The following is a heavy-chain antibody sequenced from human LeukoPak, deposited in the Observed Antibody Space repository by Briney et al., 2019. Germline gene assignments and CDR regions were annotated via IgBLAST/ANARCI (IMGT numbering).Heavy chain of an antibody. CDR2: INHSGST. V-gene: IGHV4-4*02. Sequence: SGTLSLTCAVSGGSISSSNWWSWVRQPPGKGLEWIGEINHSGSTNYNPSLKSRVTISVDTSKNQFSLKLSSVTAADTAVYYCARVNGYNSRFRTRSFDLWGRGTLVTVSS. D-gene: IGHD5-24*01. J-gene: IGHJ2*01. CDR1: GGSISSSNW. CDR3: ARVNGYNSRFRTRSFDL.